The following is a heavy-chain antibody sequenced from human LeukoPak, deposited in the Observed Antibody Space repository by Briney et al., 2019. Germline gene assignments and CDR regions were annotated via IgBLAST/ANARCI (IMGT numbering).Heavy chain of an antibody. CDR2: ISWNSGSI. CDR1: GFTFDDYA. D-gene: IGHD3-22*01. V-gene: IGHV3-9*01. Sequence: GRSLRLYCAASGFTFDDYAMHWVRQAPGKGLEWVSGISWNSGSIGYADSVKGRFTISRDNAKNSLYLQMNSLRAEDTALYYCAKGYYDSSGYVDYWGQGTLVTVSS. CDR3: AKGYYDSSGYVDY. J-gene: IGHJ4*02.